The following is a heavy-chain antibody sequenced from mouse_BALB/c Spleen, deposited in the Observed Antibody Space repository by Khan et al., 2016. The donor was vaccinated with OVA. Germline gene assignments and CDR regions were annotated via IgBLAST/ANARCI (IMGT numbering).Heavy chain of an antibody. CDR3: ARLEDI. D-gene: IGHD1-3*01. CDR2: IWAGGRT. V-gene: IGHV2-9*02. Sequence: VQLQESGPGLVAPSQSLSITCTVSGFSLTSYGVHWVRQPPGKGLEWLGVIWAGGRTNYNSALMSRLSSIKDNSKSQVFVKMNSLQTEYTAMYYCARLEDIWGQGTTLTVSS. J-gene: IGHJ2*01. CDR1: GFSLTSYG.